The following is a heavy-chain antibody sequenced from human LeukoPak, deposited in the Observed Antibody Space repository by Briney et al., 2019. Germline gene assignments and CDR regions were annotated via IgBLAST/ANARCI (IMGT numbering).Heavy chain of an antibody. CDR3: ARVRQWLVGGPFDY. D-gene: IGHD6-19*01. CDR1: GGSFSGYY. J-gene: IGHJ4*02. CDR2: INHSGST. V-gene: IGHV4-34*01. Sequence: SETLSLTCAVYGGSFSGYYWSWNRQPPGKGLEWIGEINHSGSTNYNPSLKSRVTISVDTSKNQFSLKLSSVTAADTAVYYCARVRQWLVGGPFDYWGQGTLVTVSS.